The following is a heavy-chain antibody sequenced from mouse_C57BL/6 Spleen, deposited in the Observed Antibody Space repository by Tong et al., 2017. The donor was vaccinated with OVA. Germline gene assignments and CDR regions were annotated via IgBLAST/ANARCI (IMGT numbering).Heavy chain of an antibody. CDR1: GYTFTSYW. V-gene: IGHV1-7*01. CDR3: ARRGWDGYFDY. J-gene: IGHJ2*01. D-gene: IGHD4-1*01. CDR2: INPSSGYT. Sequence: VQLQESGAELAKPGASVKLSCKASGYTFTSYWMHWVKQRPGQGLEWIGYINPSSGYTKYNQKFKDKATLTADTSSNTAYMQLSSLTTEDSAIYYCARRGWDGYFDYWGQGTTLTVSS.